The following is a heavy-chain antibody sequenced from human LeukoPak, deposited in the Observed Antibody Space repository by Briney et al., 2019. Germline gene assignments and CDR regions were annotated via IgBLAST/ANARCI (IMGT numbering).Heavy chain of an antibody. CDR3: ARGSLVGATPRFDY. V-gene: IGHV3-21*01. CDR1: GFTFCSNS. Sequence: PGGSLRLSCAAYGFTFCSNSMNWVGQGPGQGLKWLSSISSSISYIYYADSVKGRFTISRDNAKNSLYLQMNSLRADDTAVYYCARGSLVGATPRFDYWGQGPLVTVSS. J-gene: IGHJ4*02. D-gene: IGHD1-26*01. CDR2: ISSSISYI.